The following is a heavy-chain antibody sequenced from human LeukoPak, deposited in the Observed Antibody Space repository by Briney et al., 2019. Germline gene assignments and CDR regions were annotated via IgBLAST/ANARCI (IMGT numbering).Heavy chain of an antibody. D-gene: IGHD5/OR15-5a*01. CDR3: LVWKHVFDR. V-gene: IGHV3-30*03. CDR1: GFTFSSYG. CDR2: MSYDGSKE. J-gene: IGHJ5*02. Sequence: PGGSLRLSCAASGFTFSSYGMHWVRQAPGKGLEWVAVMSYDGSKEYNADSVKGRFTISRDNSKNTLYLQMNSLRVEDTAVYYCLVWKHVFDRWGQGTLVTVSS.